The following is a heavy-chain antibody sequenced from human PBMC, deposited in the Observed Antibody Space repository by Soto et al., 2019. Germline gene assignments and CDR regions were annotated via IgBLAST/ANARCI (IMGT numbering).Heavy chain of an antibody. CDR1: GGSISSGGYY. J-gene: IGHJ5*02. D-gene: IGHD3-10*01. CDR2: LYYSGST. CDR3: AIARGLGELLFCWFDP. V-gene: IGHV4-31*03. Sequence: KTSETLSLTCTVSGGSISSGGYYWSWIRQHPGKGLEWIGYLYYSGSTYYNPSLKSRVTISVDTSKNQFSLKLSSVTAAAKAVYYCAIARGLGELLFCWFDPWGQGTLVTVSS.